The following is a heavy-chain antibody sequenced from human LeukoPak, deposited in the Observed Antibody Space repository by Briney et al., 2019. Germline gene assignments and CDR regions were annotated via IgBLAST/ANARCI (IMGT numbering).Heavy chain of an antibody. CDR2: ITSSSRYI. CDR3: ARGGDSSTWDFAY. Sequence: PGGSLRLSCAASGFTFSSYSMNWVRQAPGKGLEWLSSITSSSRYIWYADSVKGRFTISRDNAKNSVYLQMDSLRADDTAVYFCARGGDSSTWDFAYGGQGTLVTVSS. D-gene: IGHD6-13*01. V-gene: IGHV3-21*01. CDR1: GFTFSSYS. J-gene: IGHJ4*02.